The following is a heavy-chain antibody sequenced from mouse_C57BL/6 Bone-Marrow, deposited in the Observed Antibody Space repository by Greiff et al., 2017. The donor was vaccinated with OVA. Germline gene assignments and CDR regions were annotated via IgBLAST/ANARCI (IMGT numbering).Heavy chain of an antibody. Sequence: EVQLQQSGPELVKPGASVKIPCKASGYTFTDYNMDWVKQSHGKSLEWIGDINPNNGGTIYNQKFKGKATLTVDKSSSTAYMELRSLTSEETAVYYGARSWDCRNFWYFDVWGTGTTVTVSS. V-gene: IGHV1-18*01. CDR3: ARSWDCRNFWYFDV. CDR2: INPNNGGT. J-gene: IGHJ1*03. CDR1: GYTFTDYN. D-gene: IGHD4-1*01.